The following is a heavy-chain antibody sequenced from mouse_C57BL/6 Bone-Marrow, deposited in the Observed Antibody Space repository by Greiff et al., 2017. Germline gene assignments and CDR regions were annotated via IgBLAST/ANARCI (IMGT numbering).Heavy chain of an antibody. V-gene: IGHV14-4*01. Sequence: EVQLQQSGAELVRPGASVKLSCTASGFNIKDDYMHWVKQRPEQGLEWIGWIDPENGDTEYASKFQGKATITADTSSNTAYLQLSSLTSEDTAVYYCTTWIYYYGSRSFDYWGQGTTLTVSS. CDR3: TTWIYYYGSRSFDY. CDR1: GFNIKDDY. D-gene: IGHD1-1*01. CDR2: IDPENGDT. J-gene: IGHJ2*01.